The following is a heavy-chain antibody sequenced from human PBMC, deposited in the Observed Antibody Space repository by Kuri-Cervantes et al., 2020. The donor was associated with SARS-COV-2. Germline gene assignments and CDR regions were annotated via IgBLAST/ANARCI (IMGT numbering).Heavy chain of an antibody. CDR1: GFTFTSSA. Sequence: SVKVSCKASGFTFTSSAVQWVRQARGQRLEWIGWIVVGSGNTNYAQKFQERVTITRDMSTSTAYMELSSLRSEDTAVYYCAASLLYRIYYYYSMDVWGQGTTVTVSS. CDR2: IVVGSGNT. CDR3: AASLLYRIYYYYSMDV. D-gene: IGHD1-26*01. J-gene: IGHJ6*02. V-gene: IGHV1-58*01.